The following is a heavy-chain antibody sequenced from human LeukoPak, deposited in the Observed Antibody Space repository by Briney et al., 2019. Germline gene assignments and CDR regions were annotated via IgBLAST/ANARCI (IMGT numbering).Heavy chain of an antibody. Sequence: SETLSLTCAVYGGSFSGYYWSWIRQPPGKGLEWIGEINHSGSTNYNPSLKSRVTISVDTSKNQFSLKLSSVTAADTAVYCCAIQSGSYDYYYYYGVDVWGQGTTVTVSS. CDR1: GGSFSGYY. J-gene: IGHJ6*02. CDR3: AIQSGSYDYYYYYGVDV. CDR2: INHSGST. V-gene: IGHV4-34*01. D-gene: IGHD1-26*01.